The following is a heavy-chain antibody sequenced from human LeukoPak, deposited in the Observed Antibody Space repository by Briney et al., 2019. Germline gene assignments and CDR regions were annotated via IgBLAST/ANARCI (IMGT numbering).Heavy chain of an antibody. CDR3: ARDLGNYGSDY. Sequence: GGSLRLSCAASGFTFSSYEMNWVRQAPGKGLEWVSYISGSGATIYYADSVKGRFTISRENAKNSLYLQMNSLRSEDTAVYYCARDLGNYGSDYWGQGSLVTVSS. CDR1: GFTFSSYE. J-gene: IGHJ4*02. CDR2: ISGSGATI. V-gene: IGHV3-48*03. D-gene: IGHD1-7*01.